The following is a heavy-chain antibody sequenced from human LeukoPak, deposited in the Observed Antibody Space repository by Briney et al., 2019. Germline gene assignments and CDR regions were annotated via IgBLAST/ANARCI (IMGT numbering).Heavy chain of an antibody. D-gene: IGHD6-19*01. J-gene: IGHJ4*02. CDR2: INPNSGGT. CDR1: GYTFTGYY. V-gene: IGHV1-2*06. Sequence: ASVKVSCQASGYTFTGYYMHWVRQAPGQGLEWMGRINPNSGGTNYAQKFQGRATMTRHTSIRTAYMALSRLRSYDTAVKYCASDYSSGWYVDYWGQGTLVTVSS. CDR3: ASDYSSGWYVDY.